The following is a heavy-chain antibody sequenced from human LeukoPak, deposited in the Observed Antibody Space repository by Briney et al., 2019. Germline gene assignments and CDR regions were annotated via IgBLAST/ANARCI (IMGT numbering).Heavy chain of an antibody. V-gene: IGHV3-23*01. CDR2: ISGSGGST. CDR3: AKDRVWFGELHDAFDI. J-gene: IGHJ3*02. Sequence: GGSLRLSCAASGFTFSSYAMSWVRQAPGKGLEWVSAISGSGGSTYYADSVKGRFTISRDNSKNTLYLQMNSLRAEDTAVYYCAKDRVWFGELHDAFDIWGQGTMVTVSS. CDR1: GFTFSSYA. D-gene: IGHD3-10*01.